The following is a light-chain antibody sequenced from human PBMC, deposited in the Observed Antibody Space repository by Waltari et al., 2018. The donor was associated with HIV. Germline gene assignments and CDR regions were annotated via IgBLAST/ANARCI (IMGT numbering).Light chain of an antibody. CDR2: KDN. V-gene: IGLV3-25*03. CDR3: QSADSSGTVV. CDR1: ALPNQY. Sequence: SSELTQPPSVSVSPGQTARITCSGDALPNQYAYWYKQKPGQAPVLVIYKDNERPSGIPERISGSSSGTTVTLTISGVQAEDEADYYCQSADSSGTVVFGGGTKLTVL. J-gene: IGLJ2*01.